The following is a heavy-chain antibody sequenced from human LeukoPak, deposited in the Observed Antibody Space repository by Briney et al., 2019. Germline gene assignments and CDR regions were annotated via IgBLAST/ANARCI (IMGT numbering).Heavy chain of an antibody. V-gene: IGHV4-30-2*03. CDR2: IYYSGST. D-gene: IGHD2-2*02. CDR3: ARHGAGYCSSTSCYTGGYYYYYGMDV. J-gene: IGHJ6*02. CDR1: GGSISSGGYS. Sequence: PSETLSLTCAVSGGSISSGGYSWSWIRQPPGKGLEWIGYIYYSGSTYYNPSLKSRVTISVDTSKNQFSLKLSSVTAADTAVCYCARHGAGYCSSTSCYTGGYYYYYGMDVWGQGTTVTVSS.